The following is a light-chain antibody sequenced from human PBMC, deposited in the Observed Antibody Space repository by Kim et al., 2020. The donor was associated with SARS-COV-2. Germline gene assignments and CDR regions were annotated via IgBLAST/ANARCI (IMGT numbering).Light chain of an antibody. CDR1: SDNVGNKG. Sequence: QAGLTQPPSVSKGLRQTATLTCTGNSDNVGNKGAAWMQQHQGHPPKLLFYRNNNRPSGISERFSASRSGNTASLTITGLQPEDEADYYCSAWDSGLSAVVFGGGTKLTVL. V-gene: IGLV10-54*01. J-gene: IGLJ3*02. CDR2: RNN. CDR3: SAWDSGLSAVV.